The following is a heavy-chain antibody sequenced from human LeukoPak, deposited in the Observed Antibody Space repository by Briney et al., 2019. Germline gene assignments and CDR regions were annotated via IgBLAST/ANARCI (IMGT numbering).Heavy chain of an antibody. Sequence: SETLSLTCSVSGGSISSYYWSWIRQPPGKGLEWIGYMYYSGSTNYNPSLKSRVTMSVDTSKNQFSLKSNSVTAADTAVYYCASLSEYCSAGSCYLGWFDPWGQGTLVTVSS. V-gene: IGHV4-59*01. CDR2: MYYSGST. J-gene: IGHJ5*02. CDR1: GGSISSYY. CDR3: ASLSEYCSAGSCYLGWFDP. D-gene: IGHD2-15*01.